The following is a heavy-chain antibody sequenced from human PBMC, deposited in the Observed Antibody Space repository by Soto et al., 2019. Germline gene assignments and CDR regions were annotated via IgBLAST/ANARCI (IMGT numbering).Heavy chain of an antibody. D-gene: IGHD2-2*01. CDR3: ARPRGYCSSTSCYVGGDYYYGMDV. CDR2: ISSSSSYT. CDR1: GFTFSDYY. J-gene: IGHJ6*02. Sequence: PGGSLRLSCAASGFTFSDYYMSWIRQAPGKGLEWVSYISSSSSYTNYADSVKGRFTISRDNAKNSLYLQMNSLRAEDTAVYYCARPRGYCSSTSCYVGGDYYYGMDVWGQGTTVTVSS. V-gene: IGHV3-11*06.